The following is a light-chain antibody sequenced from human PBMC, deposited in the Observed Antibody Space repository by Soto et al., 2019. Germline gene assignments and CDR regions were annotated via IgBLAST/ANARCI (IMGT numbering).Light chain of an antibody. J-gene: IGKJ4*01. CDR1: QSVLYGSNNKKY. CDR2: LAS. Sequence: DFVMTQSPDSLAVSLGERATINCKSSQSVLYGSNNKKYLAWYQQKPGQPPKLLINLASTRDSGFPDRFSGSGSWTDLNLTIRSLQAEDVAFYSCHRCSGPPLTFGGGTRVEIK. CDR3: HRCSGPPLT. V-gene: IGKV4-1*01.